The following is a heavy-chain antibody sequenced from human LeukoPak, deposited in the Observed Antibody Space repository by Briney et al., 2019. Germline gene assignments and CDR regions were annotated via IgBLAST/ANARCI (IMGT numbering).Heavy chain of an antibody. CDR3: ARDSGRRNGFKWFDP. CDR2: IYYSGST. V-gene: IGHV4-59*01. D-gene: IGHD1-14*01. Sequence: SETLSLTCTVSGGSISSYYWSWIRQPPGKGLEWIGYIYYSGSTNYNPSLKSRVTISVDTSKNQFSLKLSSATAADTAVYYCARDSGRRNGFKWFDPWGQGTLVTVSS. J-gene: IGHJ5*02. CDR1: GGSISSYY.